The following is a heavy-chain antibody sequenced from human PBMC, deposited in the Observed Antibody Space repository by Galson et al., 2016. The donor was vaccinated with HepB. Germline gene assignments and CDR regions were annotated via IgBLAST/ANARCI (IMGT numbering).Heavy chain of an antibody. CDR1: GFTFSDYT. CDR2: IRHSSDLI. V-gene: IGHV3-48*01. J-gene: IGHJ5*02. D-gene: IGHD7-27*01. Sequence: SLRLSCAASGFTFSDYTMIWVRQAPGKGLEWVSYIRHSSDLIHYTDSVKGRFTISRDNAKNSLYLQMNSLRAEDTAVYYCARGRINWDNWFDPWGQGALVTVSS. CDR3: ARGRINWDNWFDP.